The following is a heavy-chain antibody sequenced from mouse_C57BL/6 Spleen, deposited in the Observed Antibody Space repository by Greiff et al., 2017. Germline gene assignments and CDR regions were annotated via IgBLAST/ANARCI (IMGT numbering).Heavy chain of an antibody. Sequence: VQGVESGAELVRPGASVTLSCKASGYTFTDYEMHWVKQTPVHGLEWIGAIDPETGGTAYNQKFKGKAILTADKSSSTAYMELRSLTSEDSAVYYCTKEGTVVAPSGYFDVWGTGTTVTVSS. J-gene: IGHJ1*03. CDR2: IDPETGGT. CDR1: GYTFTDYE. D-gene: IGHD1-1*01. CDR3: TKEGTVVAPSGYFDV. V-gene: IGHV1-15*01.